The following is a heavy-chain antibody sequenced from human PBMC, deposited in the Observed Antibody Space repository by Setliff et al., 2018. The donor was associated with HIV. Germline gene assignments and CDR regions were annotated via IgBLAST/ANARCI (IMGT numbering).Heavy chain of an antibody. CDR1: GFTFSSYG. J-gene: IGHJ6*03. V-gene: IGHV3-21*01. CDR3: VKDEEYIGVVSATMNMPGYYHYYYMDV. Sequence: GGSLRLSCAASGFTFSSYGMHWVRQAPGKGLEWVSSISSSGSYIYYADSVKGRFTISRDHADRSLYLQMNSLRAEDTAVYYCVKDEEYIGVVSATMNMPGYYHYYYMDVWGKGSTVTVSS. CDR2: ISSSGSYI. D-gene: IGHD2-2*01.